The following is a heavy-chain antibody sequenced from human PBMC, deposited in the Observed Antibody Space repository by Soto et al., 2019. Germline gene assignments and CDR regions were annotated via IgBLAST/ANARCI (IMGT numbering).Heavy chain of an antibody. D-gene: IGHD3-9*01. CDR1: GGSISSYY. Sequence: SETLSLTCTVSGGSISSYYLSWIRQPTGKGLEWIGYIYYSGSTNYNPSLKSRVTISVDTSKNQFSLKLSSVTAADTAVYYCASLSGYYDPYYYYYYYYMDVWGKGTTVTVSS. CDR2: IYYSGST. J-gene: IGHJ6*03. CDR3: ASLSGYYDPYYYYYYYYMDV. V-gene: IGHV4-59*08.